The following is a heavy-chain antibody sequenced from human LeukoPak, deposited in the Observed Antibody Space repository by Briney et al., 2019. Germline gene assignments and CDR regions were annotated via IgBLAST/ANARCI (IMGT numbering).Heavy chain of an antibody. CDR1: GGTFSSYA. J-gene: IGHJ4*02. CDR3: ASNPGYSSSWYVDY. Sequence: SVKVSCKASGGTFSSYAISWVRQAPGQGLEWMGGIIPIFGTANYAQKFQGRVTITADKSTSTAYMELSSLRSEDTAVYYCASNPGYSSSWYVDYWGQGTLVTVSS. CDR2: IIPIFGTA. V-gene: IGHV1-69*06. D-gene: IGHD6-13*01.